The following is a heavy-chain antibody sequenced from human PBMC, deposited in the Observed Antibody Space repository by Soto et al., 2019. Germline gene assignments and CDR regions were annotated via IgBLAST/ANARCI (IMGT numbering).Heavy chain of an antibody. J-gene: IGHJ5*02. V-gene: IGHV4-59*01. CDR2: IFSSGTT. Sequence: SETLSLTCTVSGDSFSRYYSNWIRQPPGKGLEWIGTIFSSGTTNYKSSLKSRLTMAIDPSKNQFSLRLTSVTAADSAVYFCVRGRQTGGLGWGWFDPWGQGTLVTVSS. CDR1: GDSFSRYY. CDR3: VRGRQTGGLGWGWFDP. D-gene: IGHD7-27*01.